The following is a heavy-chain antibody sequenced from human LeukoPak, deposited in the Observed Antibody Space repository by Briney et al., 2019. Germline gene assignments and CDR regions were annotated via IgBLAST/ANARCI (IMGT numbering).Heavy chain of an antibody. CDR3: ARVSSSGGGFDP. Sequence: GGSLRLSCAASGFTFSSYAMHWVRQAPGKGLEWVAVISYAGSNKYYADSVKGGFTISRDNSKSTLYLQMNSLRAEDTAVYYCARVSSSGGGFDPWGQGTLVTVSA. CDR1: GFTFSSYA. V-gene: IGHV3-30*04. J-gene: IGHJ5*02. CDR2: ISYAGSNK. D-gene: IGHD3-22*01.